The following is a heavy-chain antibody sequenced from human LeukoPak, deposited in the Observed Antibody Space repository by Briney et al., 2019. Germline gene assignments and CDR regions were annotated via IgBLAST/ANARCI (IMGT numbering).Heavy chain of an antibody. CDR2: INHSGST. J-gene: IGHJ4*02. CDR1: GGSFSGYY. CDR3: ARETATYDFWSGYPNYYFDY. Sequence: SETLSLTCAVYGGSFSGYYWSWIRQPPGKGLEWIGEINHSGSTNYNPSLKSRVTISVDTSKNQFSLKLSSVTAAGTAVYYCARETATYDFWSGYPNYYFDYWGQGTLVTVSS. V-gene: IGHV4-34*01. D-gene: IGHD3-3*01.